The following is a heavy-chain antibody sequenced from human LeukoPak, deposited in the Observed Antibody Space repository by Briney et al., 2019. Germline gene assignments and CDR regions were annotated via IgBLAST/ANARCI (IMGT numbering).Heavy chain of an antibody. CDR3: ARLYSGLDY. D-gene: IGHD1-26*01. CDR2: VYYSGST. J-gene: IGHJ4*02. V-gene: IGHV4-39*01. CDR1: GGSISSSSTYY. Sequence: SETXSLTCTVSGGSISSSSTYYWGWXRQPPGKRLEWMGSVYYSGSTYDNPSLKSRVTMAIDTSKNQFSLKLSSVTAADTAVYYCARLYSGLDYWGQGTLVTVSS.